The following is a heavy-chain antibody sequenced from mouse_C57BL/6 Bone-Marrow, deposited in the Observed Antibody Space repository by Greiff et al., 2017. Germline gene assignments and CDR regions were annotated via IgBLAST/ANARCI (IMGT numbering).Heavy chain of an antibody. CDR2: LNPRPGGT. D-gene: IGHD3-3*01. Sequence: EVHLVESGPELVKPGASVKISCKASGYSITGYYMNWVKQSPEKSLEWIGELNPRPGGTTYNQKFKAKATLPVDKPSSTAYMQLKSLTSEDSAVYYCARKGWGLDYWGQGTTLTVSS. V-gene: IGHV1-42*01. CDR1: GYSITGYY. CDR3: ARKGWGLDY. J-gene: IGHJ2*01.